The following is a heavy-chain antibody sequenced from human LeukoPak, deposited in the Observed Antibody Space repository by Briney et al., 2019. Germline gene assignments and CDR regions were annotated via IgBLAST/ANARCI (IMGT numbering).Heavy chain of an antibody. D-gene: IGHD3-3*01. CDR1: GFTFDDYA. CDR2: ISWNSGSI. CDR3: ARGYYYDFWSGYFDYFDY. J-gene: IGHJ4*02. V-gene: IGHV3-9*01. Sequence: GGSLRLSCAASGFTFDDYAMHWVRQAPGKGLEWVSGISWNSGSIGYADSVKGRFTISRDNAKNSLYLQMNSLRDEDTAVYYCARGYYYDFWSGYFDYFDYWGQGTLVTVSS.